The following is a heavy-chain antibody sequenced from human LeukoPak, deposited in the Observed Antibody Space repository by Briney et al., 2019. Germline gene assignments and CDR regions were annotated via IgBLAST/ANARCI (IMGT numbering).Heavy chain of an antibody. CDR1: GFTFSSYW. J-gene: IGHJ4*02. D-gene: IGHD3-22*01. Sequence: GGSLRLSCAASGFTFSSYWMHWVRQAPGKGRVWVSRINSDGSSTSYADSVKGRFTISRDNAKNTLYLQMNSLRAEDTAVYYCARPYYYDSSGYRNYYFDYWGQGTLVTVSS. CDR2: INSDGSST. V-gene: IGHV3-74*01. CDR3: ARPYYYDSSGYRNYYFDY.